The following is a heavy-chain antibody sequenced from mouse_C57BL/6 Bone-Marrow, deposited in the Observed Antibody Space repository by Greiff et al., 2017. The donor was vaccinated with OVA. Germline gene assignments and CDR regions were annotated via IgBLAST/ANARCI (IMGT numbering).Heavy chain of an antibody. CDR1: GYTFTDYN. J-gene: IGHJ3*01. CDR3: ARDSSGFAY. Sequence: EVKLVESGPELVKPGASVKIPCKASGYTFTDYNMDWVKQSHGKSLEWIGDINPNNGGTIYNQKFKGKATLTVDKSSSTAYMELRSLTSEDTAVYYCARDSSGFAYWGQGTLVTVSA. CDR2: INPNNGGT. D-gene: IGHD3-2*02. V-gene: IGHV1-18*01.